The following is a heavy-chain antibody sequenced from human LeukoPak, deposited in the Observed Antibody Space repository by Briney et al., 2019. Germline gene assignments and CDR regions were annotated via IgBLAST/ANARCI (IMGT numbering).Heavy chain of an antibody. CDR2: ISYSGTT. CDR3: TKGNVGHYHSVADDYYYYMDA. CDR1: GGYFSGFY. V-gene: IGHV4-34*01. D-gene: IGHD2-21*01. Sequence: SETLSLTCAVYGGYFSGFYWTWVRQAPGKGLEWIGEISYSGTTRYNPSLKSRVTIAVDTSKKEISLNLSTVTAADTAVYYCTKGNVGHYHSVADDYYYYMDAWGKGTTVIVSS. J-gene: IGHJ6*03.